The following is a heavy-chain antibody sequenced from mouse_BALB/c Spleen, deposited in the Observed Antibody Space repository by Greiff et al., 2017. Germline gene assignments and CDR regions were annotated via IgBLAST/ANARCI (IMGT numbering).Heavy chain of an antibody. D-gene: IGHD2-12*01. J-gene: IGHJ4*01. CDR3: ARSLTTDYYAMDY. V-gene: IGHV14-3*02. CDR1: GFNIKDTY. CDR2: IDPANGNT. Sequence: VQLQQSGVELVKPGASVKLSCTASGFNIKDTYMHWVKQRPEQGLEWIGRIDPANGNTKYDPKFQGKATITADTSSNTAYLQLSSLTSEDTAVYYCARSLTTDYYAMDYWGQGTSVTVSS.